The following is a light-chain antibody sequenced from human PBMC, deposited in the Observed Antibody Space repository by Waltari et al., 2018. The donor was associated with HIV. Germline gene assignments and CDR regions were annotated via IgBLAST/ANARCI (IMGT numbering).Light chain of an antibody. J-gene: IGKJ1*01. CDR2: GAS. Sequence: EIVLTQSPATLSVSPGERATLACRASQSVSSNLAWYQQKPGQAPRRLIYGASTRATGIPARFSGGGSGTEFTLTISSLQSEDFGVYYCQQYNNWPLTFGQGTKVEIK. CDR3: QQYNNWPLT. CDR1: QSVSSN. V-gene: IGKV3-15*01.